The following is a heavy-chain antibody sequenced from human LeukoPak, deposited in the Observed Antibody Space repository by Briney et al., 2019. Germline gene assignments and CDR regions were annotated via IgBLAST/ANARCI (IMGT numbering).Heavy chain of an antibody. CDR1: GGSISSRSYY. D-gene: IGHD1-26*01. CDR3: ARAVGSSESNWFDP. J-gene: IGHJ5*02. CDR2: IYTSGSA. Sequence: SQTLSLTCTVSGGSISSRSYYWSWIRQPAGKGLEWIGRIYTSGSAIYNPSLKSRVTISLDTSKNQFSLRLSSVTAADTAVYYCARAVGSSESNWFDPWGQGTLATVSS. V-gene: IGHV4-61*02.